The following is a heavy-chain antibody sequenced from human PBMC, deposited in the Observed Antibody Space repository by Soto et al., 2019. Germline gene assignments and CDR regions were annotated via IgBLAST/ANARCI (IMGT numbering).Heavy chain of an antibody. D-gene: IGHD3-22*01. Sequence: SETLSLTCTVSGGSITNFHWSGIRQPPGKGLEWIGYVYFSGSTKYNPSFKSRVTMSIDTSKNEFSLRLISVTAADSAAYFCAAYDSEGYFDYWGQGALVTFSS. CDR3: AAYDSEGYFDY. V-gene: IGHV4-59*01. J-gene: IGHJ4*02. CDR1: GGSITNFH. CDR2: VYFSGST.